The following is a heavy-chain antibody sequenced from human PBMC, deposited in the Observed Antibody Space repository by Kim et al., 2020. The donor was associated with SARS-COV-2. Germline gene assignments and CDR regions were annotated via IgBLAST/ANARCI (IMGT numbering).Heavy chain of an antibody. Sequence: GGSLRLSCAASGFTFSSYSMNWVRQAPGKGLEWVSYISSSSSTIYYADSVKGRFTISRDNAKNSLYLQMNSLRDEDTAVYYCAREPVSWGRWLQLNYFDYWGQGTLVTVSS. CDR1: GFTFSSYS. V-gene: IGHV3-48*02. CDR2: ISSSSSTI. D-gene: IGHD5-12*01. J-gene: IGHJ4*02. CDR3: AREPVSWGRWLQLNYFDY.